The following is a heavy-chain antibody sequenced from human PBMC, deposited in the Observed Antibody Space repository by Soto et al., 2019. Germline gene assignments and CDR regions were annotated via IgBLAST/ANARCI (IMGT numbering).Heavy chain of an antibody. V-gene: IGHV3-64*01. CDR3: ARGDLDYYDSSGSLGLYYYGMDV. D-gene: IGHD3-22*01. J-gene: IGHJ6*02. Sequence: PGGSLRLPCAASGCTFRHYGMHWIRQAPGKGLEYVSGISPIGDSKYYANSVKGRFTISRDNAKNTLYLQMNSLRAEDTAVYYCARGDLDYYDSSGSLGLYYYGMDVWGQGTTVTVSS. CDR2: ISPIGDSK. CDR1: GCTFRHYG.